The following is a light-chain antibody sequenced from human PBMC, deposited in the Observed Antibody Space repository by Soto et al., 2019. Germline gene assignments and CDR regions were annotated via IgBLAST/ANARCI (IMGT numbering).Light chain of an antibody. CDR1: SSDVGSYNL. CDR2: EGS. V-gene: IGLV2-23*01. Sequence: QSALTQPASVSGSPGQAITISCTGASSDVGSYNLVSWYQQYPGKAPKLIIYEGSKRPSGVSTRFSGSKSGNTASLTISGLDAADEADFYCCSYARTSSSVIFGGGTKVTVL. J-gene: IGLJ2*01. CDR3: CSYARTSSSVI.